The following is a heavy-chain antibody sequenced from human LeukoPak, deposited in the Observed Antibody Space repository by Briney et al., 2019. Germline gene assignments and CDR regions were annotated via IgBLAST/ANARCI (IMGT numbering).Heavy chain of an antibody. D-gene: IGHD2-15*01. CDR1: GGSISSYY. Sequence: PPETLSLTCTVSGGSISSYYWSWIRQPAGKGLEWIGRIYTSGSTNYNPSLKSRVTMSVDTSKNQFSLKLSSVTAADTAVYYCARGYCSGGSCYQKPYWYFDLWGRGTLVTVSS. V-gene: IGHV4-4*07. CDR2: IYTSGST. CDR3: ARGYCSGGSCYQKPYWYFDL. J-gene: IGHJ2*01.